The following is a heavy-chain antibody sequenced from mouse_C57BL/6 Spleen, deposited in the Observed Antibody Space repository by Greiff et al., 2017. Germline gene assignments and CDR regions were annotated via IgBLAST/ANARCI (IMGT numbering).Heavy chain of an antibody. Sequence: VMLVESGAELARPGASVTLSCKASGYTFTSYGISWVKQRTGQGLEWIGEIYPRSGNTYYNETFKGQATLTADKSSSTAYMELRSLTSEDSAVDFCARAEDSSGYVWCAYWGQGTLVTVSA. D-gene: IGHD3-2*02. CDR1: GYTFTSYG. V-gene: IGHV1-81*01. CDR2: IYPRSGNT. CDR3: ARAEDSSGYVWCAY. J-gene: IGHJ3*01.